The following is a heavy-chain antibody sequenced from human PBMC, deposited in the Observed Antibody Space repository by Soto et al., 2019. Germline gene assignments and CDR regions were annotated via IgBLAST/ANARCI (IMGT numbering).Heavy chain of an antibody. J-gene: IGHJ6*02. Sequence: SVKVSYKASGGTFSSYAISWVRQAPGQGLEWMGGIIPIFGTANYAQKIQGRVTITADESTSTAYMELSSLRSEDTAVYYCARGPYSSSRTALLTYYHYYYRMDVWGQGPTLTGSS. V-gene: IGHV1-69*13. CDR1: GGTFSSYA. CDR3: ARGPYSSSRTALLTYYHYYYRMDV. D-gene: IGHD6-13*01. CDR2: IIPIFGTA.